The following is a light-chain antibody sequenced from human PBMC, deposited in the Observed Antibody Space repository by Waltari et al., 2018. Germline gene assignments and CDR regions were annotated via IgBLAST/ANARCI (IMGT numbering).Light chain of an antibody. J-gene: IGLJ1*01. V-gene: IGLV2-11*01. CDR2: DFN. Sequence: SALTQHPSVSKYLGQSSTLSCTGNISDIRIYYGVSWYQQHSVTALRLLIYDFNARPSGVSVRFSGSKSGYTASLTISGLQSEDEADYYCCSYRGGTTFIFGSGTRLTVL. CDR3: CSYRGGTTFI. CDR1: ISDIRIYYG.